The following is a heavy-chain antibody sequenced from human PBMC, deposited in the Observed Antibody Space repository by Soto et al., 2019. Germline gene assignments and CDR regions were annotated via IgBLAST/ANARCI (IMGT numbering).Heavy chain of an antibody. CDR3: ARDSDYYDSSGYYYLDY. V-gene: IGHV3-21*01. CDR1: GFTFSSYS. CDR2: ISSSSSYI. D-gene: IGHD3-22*01. Sequence: GGSLRLSCAASGFTFSSYSMNWVRQAPGKGLEWVSSISSSSSYIYYADSVKGRFTISRDNAKNSLYLQMNSLRAEDTAVYYCARDSDYYDSSGYYYLDYWGQGTLVTVSS. J-gene: IGHJ4*02.